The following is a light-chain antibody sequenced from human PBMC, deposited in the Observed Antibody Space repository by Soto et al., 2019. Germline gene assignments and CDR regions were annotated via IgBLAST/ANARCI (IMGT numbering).Light chain of an antibody. Sequence: DIQMTQSPSSLSAPVGDRVTITCRASQTISSSLNWYQQRPGKAPNPLIYASSSLQSGVPPRFSGSGSGTDFTLTISSLQPEDFATYFCQQTYSTPITFGQGTRLEIK. CDR2: ASS. CDR3: QQTYSTPIT. CDR1: QTISSS. J-gene: IGKJ5*01. V-gene: IGKV1-39*01.